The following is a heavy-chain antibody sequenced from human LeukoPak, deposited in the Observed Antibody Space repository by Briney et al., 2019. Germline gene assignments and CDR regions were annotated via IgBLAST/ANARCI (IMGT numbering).Heavy chain of an antibody. Sequence: PGGSLRLSCAASGFTLSSYWMSWVRQAPGKGLEWVANIKEDGSEKYYVDSVKGRFTFSGDNAKNSVYLQMNSLRAEDTAVYYCARSSSNWYGRLGTLDYWGQGTLVTVSS. V-gene: IGHV3-7*01. CDR2: IKEDGSEK. CDR1: GFTLSSYW. CDR3: ARSSSNWYGRLGTLDY. J-gene: IGHJ4*02. D-gene: IGHD6-13*01.